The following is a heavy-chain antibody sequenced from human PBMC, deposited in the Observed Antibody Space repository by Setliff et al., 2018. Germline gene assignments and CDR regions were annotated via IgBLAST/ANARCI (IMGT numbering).Heavy chain of an antibody. D-gene: IGHD6-19*01. CDR3: AREQWLDPPGYYYMDV. CDR2: IDIGGSA. V-gene: IGHV4-4*07. CDR1: GGSISSYS. Sequence: SETLSLTCTVSGGSISSYSWSWIRQPAGKGLEWIGHIDIGGSATYNPSLKSRVTMSIDTSKNQFSLKLNSVTAADMAVYYCAREQWLDPPGYYYMDVWAKGTTVTVSS. J-gene: IGHJ6*03.